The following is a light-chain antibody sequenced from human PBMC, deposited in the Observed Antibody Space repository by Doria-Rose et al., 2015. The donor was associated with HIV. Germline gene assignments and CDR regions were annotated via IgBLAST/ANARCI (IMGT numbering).Light chain of an antibody. CDR2: RNN. J-gene: IGLJ3*02. Sequence: QSALTQPPSASGTPGQKVTISCSGSSSNIGSNYVYWYQQLPGTASKLLIYRNNQRPSGVPDRFSGSKSGTSASLAISGLRSEDEADYYCAAWDDSLSGWVFGGGTKLTVL. CDR1: SSNIGSNY. V-gene: IGLV1-47*01. CDR3: AAWDDSLSGWV.